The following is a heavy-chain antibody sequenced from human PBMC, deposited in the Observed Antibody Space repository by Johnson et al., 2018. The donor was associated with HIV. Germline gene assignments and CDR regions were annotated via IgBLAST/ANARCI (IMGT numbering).Heavy chain of an antibody. D-gene: IGHD2-2*01. CDR1: GFSFSSYN. V-gene: IGHV3-30-3*01. J-gene: IGHJ3*01. Sequence: QVQLLESGGGVVRPGGSPRLSCATSGFSFSSYNMHWVRQAPGKELEWVAVISHEGIHKFYADSVKGRFTISRDNSKDTLYLQMNSLRADDTTVYYCAKDVREYCSSISCFDAFDVWGQGTMVTVSS. CDR3: AKDVREYCSSISCFDAFDV. CDR2: ISHEGIHK.